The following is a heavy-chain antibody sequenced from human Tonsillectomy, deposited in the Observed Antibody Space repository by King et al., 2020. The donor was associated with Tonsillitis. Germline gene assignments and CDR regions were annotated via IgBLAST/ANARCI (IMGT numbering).Heavy chain of an antibody. CDR3: ARDGPAVAGTDY. D-gene: IGHD6-19*01. Sequence: VQLVESGGGLVKPGGSLRLSCEASGFTFSDYYMSWVLQAPGKGLEWLSYISSSGVTTYYADSVKGRFTISRDNAKNSLFLQMNSLRAEDTAVYYCARDGPAVAGTDYWGQGTLVTVSS. V-gene: IGHV3-11*01. J-gene: IGHJ4*02. CDR1: GFTFSDYY. CDR2: ISSSGVTT.